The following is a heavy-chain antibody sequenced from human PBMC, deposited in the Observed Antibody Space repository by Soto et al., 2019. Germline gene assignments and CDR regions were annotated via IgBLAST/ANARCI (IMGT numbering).Heavy chain of an antibody. CDR2: IKQDGSEK. V-gene: IGHV3-7*05. D-gene: IGHD4-17*01. J-gene: IGHJ3*02. CDR3: ARVVWTTVTNEAFDI. Sequence: GGSLRLSCAASGFTFSSYWMSWVRQAPGKGLEWVANIKQDGSEKYYVDSVKGRFTISRDNAKNSLYLQMNSLRAEDTAVYYCARVVWTTVTNEAFDIWGQGTMVTVSS. CDR1: GFTFSSYW.